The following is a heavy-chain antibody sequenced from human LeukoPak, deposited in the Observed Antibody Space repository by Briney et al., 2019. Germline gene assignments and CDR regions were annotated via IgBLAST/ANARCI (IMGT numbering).Heavy chain of an antibody. D-gene: IGHD6-13*01. J-gene: IGHJ4*02. CDR2: ISSSSSYI. CDR3: ARAADEIAAADF. Sequence: GGSLRLSCAASGFTFSSYSMNWVRQAPGKGLEWVSSISSSSSYIYYADSAKGRFTISRDNAKNSLYLQMNSLRAEDTAVYYCARAADEIAAADFWGQGTLVTVSS. CDR1: GFTFSSYS. V-gene: IGHV3-21*01.